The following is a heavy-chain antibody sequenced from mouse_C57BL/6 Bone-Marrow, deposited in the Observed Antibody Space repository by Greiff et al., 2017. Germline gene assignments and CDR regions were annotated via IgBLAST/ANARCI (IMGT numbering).Heavy chain of an antibody. CDR3: ARDRAGGFAY. V-gene: IGHV5-4*01. D-gene: IGHD3-1*01. J-gene: IGHJ3*01. Sequence: EVKLVESGGGLVKPGGSLKLSCAASGFTFSSYAMSWVRQTPEKRLEWVATISDGGSYTYYPDNVKGRFTISRDNAKNNLYLQMSHLKSEDTAMYYCARDRAGGFAYGGQGTRATVSA. CDR1: GFTFSSYA. CDR2: ISDGGSYT.